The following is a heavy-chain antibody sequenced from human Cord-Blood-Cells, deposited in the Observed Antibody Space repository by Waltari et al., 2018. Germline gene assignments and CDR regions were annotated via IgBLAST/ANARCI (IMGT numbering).Heavy chain of an antibody. D-gene: IGHD4-4*01. CDR1: GSACADIT. CDR3: AKENDYSNSLFDY. J-gene: IGHJ4*02. Sequence: EAQLVEAGELVVVTVGRLCTWWAAPGSACADITIHLDVKAPGKGVEWVSLIRWDGGSTYYADAVKDRFTISRDNSKNSLYLQMNSLRTEDTALYYCAKENDYSNSLFDYWGQGTLVTVSS. V-gene: IGHV3-43*01. CDR2: IRWDGGST.